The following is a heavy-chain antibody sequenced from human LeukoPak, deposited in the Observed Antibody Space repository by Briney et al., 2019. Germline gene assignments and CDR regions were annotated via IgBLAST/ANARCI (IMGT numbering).Heavy chain of an antibody. CDR2: ISSSSSYI. J-gene: IGHJ3*02. CDR1: GFTFSSYS. D-gene: IGHD3-9*01. CDR3: ARDHAPYYDILTGYYNVPHAFDI. Sequence: GGSLRLSCAASGFTFSSYSMNWVRQAPGKGLEWVSSISSSSSYIYYADSVKGRFTISRDNAKNSLYLQMNSLRAEDTAVYYCARDHAPYYDILTGYYNVPHAFDIWGQGTMVTVSS. V-gene: IGHV3-21*01.